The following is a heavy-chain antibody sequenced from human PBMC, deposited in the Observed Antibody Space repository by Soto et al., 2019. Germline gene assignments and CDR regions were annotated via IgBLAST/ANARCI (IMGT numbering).Heavy chain of an antibody. J-gene: IGHJ5*02. CDR3: TRDASRDRSARGWFDP. D-gene: IGHD6-25*01. Sequence: GGSLRLSCAASGFTFRSFTMNWVRQAPGKGLEWVSTISSNSAYIYYTDALRGRFTISRDNAKNSLHLQMNSLRAEDTAVYYCTRDASRDRSARGWFDPWGQGTLVTVSS. V-gene: IGHV3-21*01. CDR1: GFTFRSFT. CDR2: ISSNSAYI.